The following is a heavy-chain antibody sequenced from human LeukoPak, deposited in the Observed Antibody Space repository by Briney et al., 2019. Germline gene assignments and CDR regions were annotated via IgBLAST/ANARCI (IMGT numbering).Heavy chain of an antibody. J-gene: IGHJ3*01. Sequence: GESLKISCKGSGYSFTSYWIGWVRQMPGKGLERMGIIYPGDSDTRYSPSFQGQVTISADKSISTAYLQWSSLKASDTPMYYCARWGNSGYNPDAFDFWAQGTVATVSS. CDR2: IYPGDSDT. CDR1: GYSFTSYW. V-gene: IGHV5-51*01. D-gene: IGHD5-12*01. CDR3: ARWGNSGYNPDAFDF.